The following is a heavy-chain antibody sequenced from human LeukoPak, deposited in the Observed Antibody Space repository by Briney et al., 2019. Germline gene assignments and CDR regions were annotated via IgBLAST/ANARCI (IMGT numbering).Heavy chain of an antibody. Sequence: GGSLRLSCAVSGFTFTDHYMDWVRQAPGKGLEWVGRITNSASGYNTDYATSVKGRFTISRDDSQTSVYLQMNSLKIDDTAIYYCARSTRGSLDYWGQGVLVTLSS. CDR2: ITNSASGYNT. CDR3: ARSTRGSLDY. J-gene: IGHJ4*02. D-gene: IGHD2-2*01. CDR1: GFTFTDHY. V-gene: IGHV3-72*01.